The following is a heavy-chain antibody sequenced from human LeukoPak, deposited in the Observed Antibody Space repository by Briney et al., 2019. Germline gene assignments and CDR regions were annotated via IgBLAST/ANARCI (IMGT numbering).Heavy chain of an antibody. CDR3: SRDSDWDWFDP. CDR2: IYTSGST. CDR1: GGSISSYY. J-gene: IGHJ5*01. V-gene: IGHV4-4*07. Sequence: SETLSVTCTVSGGSISSYYWSSIRQPAGKGLEWIGRIYTSGSTNYNPSLKSRVTMSVDTSKNQFSLKLSSVTAADTAVYYCSRDSDWDWFDPWAKEPWSPSPQ. D-gene: IGHD2-21*01.